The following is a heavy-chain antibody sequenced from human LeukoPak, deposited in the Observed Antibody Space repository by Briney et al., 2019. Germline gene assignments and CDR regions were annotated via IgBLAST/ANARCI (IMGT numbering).Heavy chain of an antibody. CDR1: GGTFTSYT. CDR2: FIPIFGTA. V-gene: IGHV1-69*13. D-gene: IGHD2-15*01. J-gene: IGHJ5*02. CDR3: AVEYCSGGSCHNWFDP. Sequence: ASVKVSCKASGGTFTSYTISWVRQAPGQGLEWMGGFIPIFGTANYAQKFQGRVTITADESTSTAYMELSSLRSEDTAVYYCAVEYCSGGSCHNWFDPWGQGTLVTVSS.